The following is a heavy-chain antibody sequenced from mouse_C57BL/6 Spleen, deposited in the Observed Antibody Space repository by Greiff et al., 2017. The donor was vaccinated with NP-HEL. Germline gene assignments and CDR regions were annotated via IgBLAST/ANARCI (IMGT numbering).Heavy chain of an antibody. J-gene: IGHJ4*01. CDR3: AREGLLFYYYAMDY. Sequence: EVQLQQSGPELVKPGASVKISCKASGYTFTDYYMNWVKQSHGKSLEWIGDINPNNGGTSYNQKFKGKATLTVDKSSSTAYMELRSLTSEDSAVYYCAREGLLFYYYAMDYWGQGTSVTVSS. CDR2: INPNNGGT. CDR1: GYTFTDYY. V-gene: IGHV1-26*01. D-gene: IGHD1-1*02.